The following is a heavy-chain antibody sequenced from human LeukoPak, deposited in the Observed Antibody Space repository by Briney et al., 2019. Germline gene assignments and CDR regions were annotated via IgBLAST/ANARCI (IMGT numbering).Heavy chain of an antibody. CDR2: INPNSGGT. Sequence: VASVKVSCTASGYTFTGYYMHWVRQAPGQGLEWMGWINPNSGGTNYAQKFQGRVTMTRDTSISTAYMELSRLRSDDTAVYYCASGVDWLLYTRPGHAFDIWGQGTMVTVSS. CDR1: GYTFTGYY. CDR3: ASGVDWLLYTRPGHAFDI. J-gene: IGHJ3*02. D-gene: IGHD3-9*01. V-gene: IGHV1-2*02.